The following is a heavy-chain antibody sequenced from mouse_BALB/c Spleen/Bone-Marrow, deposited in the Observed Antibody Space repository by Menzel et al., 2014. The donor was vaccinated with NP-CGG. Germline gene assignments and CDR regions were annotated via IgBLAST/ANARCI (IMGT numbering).Heavy chain of an antibody. CDR3: APYYYGSSLFAY. Sequence: EMQRVESGAELVKPGASVKLSCTASGFNIKDTYMHWVKQRPEQGLEWIGRIDPANGNTKYDPKFQGKATITADTSSNTAYLQLSSLTSEDTAVYYCAPYYYGSSLFAYWGQGTLVTVSA. CDR2: IDPANGNT. J-gene: IGHJ3*01. V-gene: IGHV14-3*02. CDR1: GFNIKDTY. D-gene: IGHD1-1*01.